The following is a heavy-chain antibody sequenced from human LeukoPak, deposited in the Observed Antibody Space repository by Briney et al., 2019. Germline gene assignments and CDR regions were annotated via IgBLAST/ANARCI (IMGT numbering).Heavy chain of an antibody. CDR1: GYTFTIYY. Sequence: ASVKVACKASGYTFTIYYLHWGRQAPGQGLEWIVIINPSGGRASYPQKFQGRGTMTRHTSTSTDYLELSSLRSGETAVYYCARATKSWFDPWGQGTLVTVSS. CDR2: INPSGGRA. V-gene: IGHV1-46*01. CDR3: ARATKSWFDP. J-gene: IGHJ5*02.